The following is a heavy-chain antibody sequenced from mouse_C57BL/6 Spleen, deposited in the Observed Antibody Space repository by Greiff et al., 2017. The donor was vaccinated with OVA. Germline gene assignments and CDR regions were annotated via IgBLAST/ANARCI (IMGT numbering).Heavy chain of an antibody. CDR2: IYPGSGST. J-gene: IGHJ3*01. Sequence: QVQLQQPGAELVKPGASVKMSCKASGYTFTSYWITWVKQRPGQGLEWIGDIYPGSGSTNYNEKFKSKATLTVDTSSSTAYMQLSSLTSEDSAVYYCARGGTAQVPFAYWGQGTLVTVSA. CDR3: ARGGTAQVPFAY. V-gene: IGHV1-55*01. D-gene: IGHD3-2*02. CDR1: GYTFTSYW.